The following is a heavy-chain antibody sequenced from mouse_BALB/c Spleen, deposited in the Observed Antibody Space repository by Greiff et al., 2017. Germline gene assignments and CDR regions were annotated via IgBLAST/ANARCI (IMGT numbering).Heavy chain of an antibody. V-gene: IGHV5-17*02. CDR3: AGGDYGGDGAVDD. Sequence: EVQLVESGGGLVQPGGSRKLSCAASGFTFSSFGMNWVRQAPEKGLEWVAYISSGSSTTYYADTVKGRYTFSRDNPKNTLFLQMTSLRSGNTAMYDCAGGDYGGDGAVDDWGQGTSVTVTS. J-gene: IGHJ4*01. CDR1: GFTFSSFG. D-gene: IGHD1-1*02. CDR2: ISSGSSTT.